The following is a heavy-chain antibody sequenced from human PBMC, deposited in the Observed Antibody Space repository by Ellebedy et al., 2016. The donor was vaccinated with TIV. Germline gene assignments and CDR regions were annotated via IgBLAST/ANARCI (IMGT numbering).Heavy chain of an antibody. D-gene: IGHD6-13*01. CDR2: ISAYNGNT. CDR3: ARGGAATGYDY. J-gene: IGHJ4*02. V-gene: IGHV1-18*01. Sequence: ASVKVSXXASGYTFNNYDISWVRQAPGQGLEWMGWISAYNGNTNYAQKVQGRVTMTTDTSTSTAYMELRSLRSDDTAVYYCARGGAATGYDYWGQGTLVTVSS. CDR1: GYTFNNYD.